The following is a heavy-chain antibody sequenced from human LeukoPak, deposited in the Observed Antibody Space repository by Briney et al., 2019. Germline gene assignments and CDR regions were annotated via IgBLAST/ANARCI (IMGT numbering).Heavy chain of an antibody. Sequence: ASVKVSCKASGYTFTGYYMHWVRQAPGQGLEWMGWINPNSGGTNYAQKFQGWVTMTRDTSISTAYMELSRLRSDDTAVYYCARAGDRIVVVPAASVYYYYGMDVWGQGTTVTVSS. D-gene: IGHD2-2*01. CDR1: GYTFTGYY. CDR3: ARAGDRIVVVPAASVYYYYGMDV. V-gene: IGHV1-2*04. CDR2: INPNSGGT. J-gene: IGHJ6*02.